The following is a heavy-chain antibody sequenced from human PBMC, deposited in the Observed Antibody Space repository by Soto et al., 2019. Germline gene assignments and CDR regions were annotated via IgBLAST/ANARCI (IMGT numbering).Heavy chain of an antibody. V-gene: IGHV1-69*02. CDR2: IIPILGIA. CDR1: GGTFSSYT. Sequence: QVQLVQSGAEVKKPGSSVKVSCKASGGTFSSYTISWVRQAPGQGLEWMGRIIPILGIANYAQKFQGRVTITADKSPSTAYMELSSLRSEDTAVYYCARGGSIYCSGGSCYSPRLDYFDYWGQGTLVTVSS. J-gene: IGHJ4*02. D-gene: IGHD2-15*01. CDR3: ARGGSIYCSGGSCYSPRLDYFDY.